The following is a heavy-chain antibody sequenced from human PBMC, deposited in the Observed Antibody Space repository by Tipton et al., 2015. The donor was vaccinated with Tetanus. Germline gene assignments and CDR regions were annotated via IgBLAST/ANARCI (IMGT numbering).Heavy chain of an antibody. CDR2: VFHSGTT. D-gene: IGHD3-3*01. Sequence: LSLTCTVSGVSISSNSYYWGWIRQPPGKGLEWIGTVFHSGTTYYNPSLKSRVTISVDTSKNQFSLRLSSVTAADTAVYYCARAEAIFGVVIRFGWFDPWGQGTLVTVSS. V-gene: IGHV4-39*01. CDR1: GVSISSNSYY. J-gene: IGHJ5*02. CDR3: ARAEAIFGVVIRFGWFDP.